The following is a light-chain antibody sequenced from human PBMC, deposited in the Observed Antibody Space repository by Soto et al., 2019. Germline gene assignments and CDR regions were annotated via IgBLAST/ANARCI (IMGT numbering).Light chain of an antibody. Sequence: EKVMTQSPATLSVSPGERATLSCRASQSVDSTLAWYQQKPGKPPRLLIYDASTSATGVAARISGSGSGTEFSLPISSLLSEDFAVYYCQQYNNCPRTFGQGTKVEIK. J-gene: IGKJ1*01. V-gene: IGKV3-15*01. CDR1: QSVDST. CDR2: DAS. CDR3: QQYNNCPRT.